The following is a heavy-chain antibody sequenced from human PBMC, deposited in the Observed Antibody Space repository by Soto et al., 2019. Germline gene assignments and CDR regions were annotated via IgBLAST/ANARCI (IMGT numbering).Heavy chain of an antibody. CDR1: GYTFTSYA. Sequence: ASVKVSCKASGYTFTSYAMHWVRQAPGQRLEWMGWINAGNGNTKYSQKFQGRVTITRDTSASTAYMELSSLRSEDTAVYYCARADYDFWSGYATPTPDFWGKGTTVTVSS. D-gene: IGHD3-3*01. J-gene: IGHJ6*04. CDR2: INAGNGNT. V-gene: IGHV1-3*01. CDR3: ARADYDFWSGYATPTPDF.